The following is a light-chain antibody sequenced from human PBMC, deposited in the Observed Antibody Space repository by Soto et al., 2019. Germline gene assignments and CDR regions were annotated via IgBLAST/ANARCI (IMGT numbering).Light chain of an antibody. Sequence: QSALTQPASVSGSPGQSVTISCTGTSSDIGGYNYVSWYQQYPGEAPKLIIYEVSDRPSGVSNRFSGSKSGHTASLTVSGLQPEDEADYYCSSYTSTNTLLFGGGTQLTVL. V-gene: IGLV2-14*03. CDR1: SSDIGGYNY. J-gene: IGLJ7*01. CDR2: EVS. CDR3: SSYTSTNTLL.